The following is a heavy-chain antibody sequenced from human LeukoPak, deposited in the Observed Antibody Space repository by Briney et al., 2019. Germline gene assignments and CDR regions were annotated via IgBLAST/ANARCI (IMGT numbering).Heavy chain of an antibody. CDR2: IYYSGST. D-gene: IGHD6-19*01. Sequence: PSQTLSLTCTVSGGSISSGGYYWSWIRQHPGKGLEWIGYIYYSGSTYYNPSLKSRVTISVDTSKNQFSLKLSSVTAADTAVYYCARAVSVAGLIDYWGQGTLVTVSS. V-gene: IGHV4-31*03. CDR1: GGSISSGGYY. J-gene: IGHJ4*02. CDR3: ARAVSVAGLIDY.